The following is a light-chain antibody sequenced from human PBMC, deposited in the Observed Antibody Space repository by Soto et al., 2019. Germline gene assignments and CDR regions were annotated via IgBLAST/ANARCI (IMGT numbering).Light chain of an antibody. V-gene: IGLV2-14*01. Sequence: ALTQPASVSGSPGQSITISCTGTSSDVGGYNHVSWYQHSPGKAPKLILFAVSDRPSGVSHRFSGSKSGNTASLTISGLQADDEADYYCCSYTSLSTVVFGGGTKLTVL. CDR2: AVS. CDR3: CSYTSLSTVV. J-gene: IGLJ2*01. CDR1: SSDVGGYNH.